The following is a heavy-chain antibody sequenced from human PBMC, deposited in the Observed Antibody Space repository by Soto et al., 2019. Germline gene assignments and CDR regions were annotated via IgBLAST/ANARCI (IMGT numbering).Heavy chain of an antibody. Sequence: GASVKVSCKASGYTFTSYYMHWVRQAPGQGLEWKGKISPNNGNTNYAQKLQCRVTMTTDTSTSTAYMELRSLRSDDTAVYYCARDAPKLISYYYDSSGYRSFDYWGQGTLVTVSS. CDR1: GYTFTSYY. D-gene: IGHD3-22*01. CDR2: ISPNNGNT. J-gene: IGHJ4*02. V-gene: IGHV1-18*04. CDR3: ARDAPKLISYYYDSSGYRSFDY.